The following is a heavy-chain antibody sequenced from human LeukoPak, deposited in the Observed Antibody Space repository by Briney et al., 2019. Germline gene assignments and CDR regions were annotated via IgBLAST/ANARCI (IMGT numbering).Heavy chain of an antibody. CDR3: ARDHRRFDP. Sequence: GGFLRLSCAASGFTFSSYAMSWVRQAPGKGLEWVSSISSSSSYIYYADSVKGRFTISRDNAKNSLYLQMNSLRAEDTAVYYCARDHRRFDPWGQGTLVTVSS. CDR1: GFTFSSYA. CDR2: ISSSSSYI. J-gene: IGHJ5*02. V-gene: IGHV3-21*01.